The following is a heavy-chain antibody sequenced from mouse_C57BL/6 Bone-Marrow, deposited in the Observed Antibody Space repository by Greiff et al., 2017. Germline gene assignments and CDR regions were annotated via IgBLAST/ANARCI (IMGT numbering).Heavy chain of an antibody. CDR3: ARGYGGFAY. D-gene: IGHD1-1*02. J-gene: IGHJ3*01. CDR2: INYDGSST. V-gene: IGHV5-16*01. Sequence: EVPLVESEGGLVQPGSSMKLSCTASGFTFSDYYMAWVRQVPEKGLEWVANINYDGSSTYYLDSLKSRFIISRDNAKNILYLQMSSLKSEDTATYYCARGYGGFAYWGQGTLVTVSA. CDR1: GFTFSDYY.